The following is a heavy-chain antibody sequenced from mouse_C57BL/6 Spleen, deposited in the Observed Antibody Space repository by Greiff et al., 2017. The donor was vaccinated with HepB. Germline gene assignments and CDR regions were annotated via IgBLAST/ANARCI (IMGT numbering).Heavy chain of an antibody. Sequence: EVKLLESGPGMVKPSQSLSLTCTVTGYSITSGYDWHWIRHFPGNKLEWMGYISYSGSTNYNPSLKSRISITHDTSKNHFFLKLNSVTTEDTATYYCSRDLITGFAYWGQGTLVTVSA. J-gene: IGHJ3*01. CDR1: GYSITSGYD. CDR3: SRDLITGFAY. CDR2: ISYSGST. V-gene: IGHV3-1*01. D-gene: IGHD1-2*01.